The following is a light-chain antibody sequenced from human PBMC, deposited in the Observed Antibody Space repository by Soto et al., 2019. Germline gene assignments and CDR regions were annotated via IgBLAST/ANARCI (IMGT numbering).Light chain of an antibody. V-gene: IGLV2-8*01. CDR3: TSFAGSNNLGV. J-gene: IGLJ2*01. Sequence: QSALTQPPSASGSPGQSVTISCTGTSSDVGGYNYVSWYQQHPGKAPKLMIYDVSTRPSGVPDRFSGSKSGNTASLTVSGLQAEDEADYYCTSFAGSNNLGVFGGGTKLTVL. CDR1: SSDVGGYNY. CDR2: DVS.